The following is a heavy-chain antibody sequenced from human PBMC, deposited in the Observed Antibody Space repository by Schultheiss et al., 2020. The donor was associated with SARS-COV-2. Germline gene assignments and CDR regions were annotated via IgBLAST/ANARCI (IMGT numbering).Heavy chain of an antibody. CDR2: INPNSGGT. V-gene: IGHV1-2*04. J-gene: IGHJ6*02. CDR3: ARDSGRQLGV. CDR1: GYTFTGYY. D-gene: IGHD3-10*01. Sequence: ASVKVSCKASGYTFTGYYMHWVRQAPGQGLEWMGWINPNSGGTNYAQKFQGWVTMTRDTSNSTAYMELRSLRPDDTAVYYCARDSGRQLGVWGQGTKVTVSS.